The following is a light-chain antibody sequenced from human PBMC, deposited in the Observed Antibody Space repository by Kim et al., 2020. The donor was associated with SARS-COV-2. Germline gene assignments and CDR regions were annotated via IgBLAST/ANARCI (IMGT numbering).Light chain of an antibody. J-gene: IGKJ1*01. CDR1: QSISRW. V-gene: IGKV1-5*03. Sequence: DFQMTQSPSTLSASVGDRVTITCRASQSISRWLAWYQQKPGKAPKLLIHKASNLESGVPSRFSGSGSGTEFTLTITSLQPDDSATYFCQQYKGLWTFGQGTKVDIK. CDR3: QQYKGLWT. CDR2: KAS.